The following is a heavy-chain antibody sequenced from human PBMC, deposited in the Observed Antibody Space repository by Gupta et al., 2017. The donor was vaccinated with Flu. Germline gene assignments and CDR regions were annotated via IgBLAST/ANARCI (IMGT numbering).Heavy chain of an antibody. CDR3: ARGPKVVAAPYYYYGMDV. V-gene: IGHV4-34*01. J-gene: IGHJ6*02. CDR1: GGSFSGYY. CDR2: INHSGST. D-gene: IGHD2-15*01. Sequence: QVQLQQWGAGLLKPSETLSLTCAVYGGSFSGYYWSWIRQPPGKGLEWIGEINHSGSTNYNPSLKSRVTISVDTSKNQFSLKLSSVTAADTAVYYCARGPKVVAAPYYYYGMDVWGHGTTVTVSS.